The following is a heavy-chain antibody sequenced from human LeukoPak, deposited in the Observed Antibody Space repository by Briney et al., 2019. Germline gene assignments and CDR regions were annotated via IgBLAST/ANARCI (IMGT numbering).Heavy chain of an antibody. CDR2: IYYSGST. D-gene: IGHD5-24*01. CDR3: ARVGGGWLQFSPFDY. J-gene: IGHJ4*02. V-gene: IGHV4-31*03. Sequence: SETLSLTCTVSGGSISSGGYYWSWIRQHPGKGLEWIGYIYYSGSTYYNPSLKSRVTISVDTSKNQFSLKLSFVTAADTAVYYCARVGGGWLQFSPFDYWGQGTLVTVSS. CDR1: GGSISSGGYY.